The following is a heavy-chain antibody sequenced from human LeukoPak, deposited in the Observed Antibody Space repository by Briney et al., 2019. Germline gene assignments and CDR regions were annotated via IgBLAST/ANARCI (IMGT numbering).Heavy chain of an antibody. Sequence: GGSLRLSCAASGFTFSSYAMSWVRQAPGTGLEWVSAISGSGGSTYYADSVKGLFTISRDNSKNTLYLQMNSLRAEDTAVYYCAKGGGGNWFDPWGQGTLVTVSS. CDR1: GFTFSSYA. V-gene: IGHV3-23*01. CDR3: AKGGGGNWFDP. CDR2: ISGSGGST. J-gene: IGHJ5*02. D-gene: IGHD2-15*01.